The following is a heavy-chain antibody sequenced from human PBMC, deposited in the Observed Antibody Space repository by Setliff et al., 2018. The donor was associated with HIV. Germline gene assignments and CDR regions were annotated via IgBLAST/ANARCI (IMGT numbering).Heavy chain of an antibody. V-gene: IGHV3-23*01. Sequence: GESLKISCAASGFTFSDYNMRWVRQAPGKGLEWVSSISKNGENRDYADSVQGRFTISRDNSKNTLYLQMDSLRAEDTAVYFCAEGYQFSDYWGQGTLVTVSS. CDR2: ISKNGENR. CDR3: AEGYQFSDY. CDR1: GFTFSDYN. J-gene: IGHJ4*02. D-gene: IGHD2-2*01.